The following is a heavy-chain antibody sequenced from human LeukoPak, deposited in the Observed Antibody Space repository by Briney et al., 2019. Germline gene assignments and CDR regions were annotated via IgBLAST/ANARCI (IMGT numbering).Heavy chain of an antibody. J-gene: IGHJ5*02. CDR2: IRGDGGTT. V-gene: IGHV3-74*01. CDR1: GFTFSSYW. Sequence: GGSLRLSCAASGFTFSSYWMHWVRQAPGKGVVWVSRIRGDGGTTSYADSVKGRFTISRDNAENTLYLQMNSLRSEDTAVYYCASSTHGSSPDPWGQGTLVTVSS. CDR3: ASSTHGSSPDP. D-gene: IGHD6-13*01.